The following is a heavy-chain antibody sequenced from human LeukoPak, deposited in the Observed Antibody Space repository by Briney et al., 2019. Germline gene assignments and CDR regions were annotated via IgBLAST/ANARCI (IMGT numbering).Heavy chain of an antibody. CDR3: ARDSYCSSTSCPIDY. Sequence: GGSLRLSCAASGFTFSDYYMSWIRQAPGKGLEWVSYISSSGSTIYYADSVKGRFTISRDNAKNSLYLQMNSLRAEDTAVYYCARDSYCSSTSCPIDYRGQGTLVTVSS. D-gene: IGHD2-2*01. CDR2: ISSSGSTI. V-gene: IGHV3-11*01. J-gene: IGHJ4*02. CDR1: GFTFSDYY.